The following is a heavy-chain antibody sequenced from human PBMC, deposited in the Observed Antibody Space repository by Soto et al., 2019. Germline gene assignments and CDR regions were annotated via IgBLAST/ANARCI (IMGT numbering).Heavy chain of an antibody. CDR1: GYTFTSYG. CDR3: ARRKARYCSGGSCYYYYYGMDV. CDR2: ISAYNGNT. V-gene: IGHV1-18*04. Sequence: ASVKVSCKASGYTFTSYGISWVRQAPGQGLEWMGWISAYNGNTNYAQKLQGRVTMTTDPSTSTAYIELRSLRSDDTAVYYCARRKARYCSGGSCYYYYYGMDVWGQGTTVTVSS. D-gene: IGHD2-15*01. J-gene: IGHJ6*02.